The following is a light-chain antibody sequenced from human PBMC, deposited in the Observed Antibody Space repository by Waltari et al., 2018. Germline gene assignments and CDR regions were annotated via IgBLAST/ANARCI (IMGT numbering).Light chain of an antibody. CDR3: QQYYSTWT. V-gene: IGKV4-1*01. Sequence: DIVMTQSPDSLAVSLGESATINCKSSQSVLYSSNNKNYLAWYQQKPGQPPKLLIYWASTRESGVPDRFSGSGSGTDFTLTIGSLQAEDVAVYYCQQYYSTWTFGQGTKVEIK. J-gene: IGKJ1*01. CDR1: QSVLYSSNNKNY. CDR2: WAS.